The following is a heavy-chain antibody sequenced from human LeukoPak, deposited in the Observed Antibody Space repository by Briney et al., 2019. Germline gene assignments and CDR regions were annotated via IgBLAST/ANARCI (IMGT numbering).Heavy chain of an antibody. D-gene: IGHD6-19*01. V-gene: IGHV1-69*04. CDR2: IIPVFGIT. J-gene: IGHJ5*02. CDR1: GGTLFIYA. Sequence: GASVTVSCKASGGTLFIYAINWVRQAPGQGLEWMGRIIPVFGITNYAQKFQARVTITADKSTGTAYMELSSLRSEDTAVYFCARGRSSGWTGGNWFDPWGQGTLVTVSS. CDR3: ARGRSSGWTGGNWFDP.